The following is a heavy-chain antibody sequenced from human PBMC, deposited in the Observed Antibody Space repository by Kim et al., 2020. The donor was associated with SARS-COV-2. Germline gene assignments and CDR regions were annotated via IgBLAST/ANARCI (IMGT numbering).Heavy chain of an antibody. CDR3: ARSRGVDY. J-gene: IGHJ4*02. CDR2: GRSK. V-gene: IGHV3-7*01. Sequence: GRSKYYDASVKGRFTIARGHANNSLYLQMSGLRAEDPAMYYCARSRGVDYWGQGTVVTVSS. D-gene: IGHD2-2*01.